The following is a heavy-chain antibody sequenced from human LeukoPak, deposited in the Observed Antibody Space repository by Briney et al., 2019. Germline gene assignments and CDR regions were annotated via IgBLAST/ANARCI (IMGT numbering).Heavy chain of an antibody. D-gene: IGHD6-19*01. CDR1: GFTVSSNP. CDR3: ARADGVVGTITFYY. V-gene: IGHV3-53*01. Sequence: GGSLRLSCTVSGFTVSSNPWSWVRQAPGKGLEWVSFIYSGGDTHYSDSVKGRFTISRDNSKNTLYLQMNSLRVDDTAVYYCARADGVVGTITFYYWGQGTLVTVSS. J-gene: IGHJ4*02. CDR2: IYSGGDT.